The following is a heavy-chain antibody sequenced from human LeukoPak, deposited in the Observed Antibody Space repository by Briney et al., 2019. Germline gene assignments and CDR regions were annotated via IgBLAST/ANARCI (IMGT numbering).Heavy chain of an antibody. CDR3: AKDRANAWSSDY. D-gene: IGHD3-10*01. V-gene: IGHV3-30*02. CDR1: GFTFSNYA. J-gene: IGHJ4*02. CDR2: TTYDGSDK. Sequence: PGGSLRLSCAASGFTFSNYAMYWVRQAPGKRLEWVAFTTYDGSDKYYADSVKGRFTISRDNSKNTLYLQMNSLRAEDTAVYYCAKDRANAWSSDYWGQGTLVTVSS.